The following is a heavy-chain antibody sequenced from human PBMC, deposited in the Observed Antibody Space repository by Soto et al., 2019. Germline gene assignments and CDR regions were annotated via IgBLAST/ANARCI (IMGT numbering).Heavy chain of an antibody. CDR1: GGSVSSGSYY. D-gene: IGHD5-18*01. V-gene: IGHV4-61*01. J-gene: IGHJ4*02. CDR3: ASRVGSYPFDY. Sequence: QVQLQESGPGLVKPSETLSLTCTVSGGSVSSGSYYWSWIRQPPGKGLEWIGYIYYSGSTNYNPSLKSRVTISVDTSKNQFSLKLSSVTAADTAVYYCASRVGSYPFDYWGQVTLVTVSS. CDR2: IYYSGST.